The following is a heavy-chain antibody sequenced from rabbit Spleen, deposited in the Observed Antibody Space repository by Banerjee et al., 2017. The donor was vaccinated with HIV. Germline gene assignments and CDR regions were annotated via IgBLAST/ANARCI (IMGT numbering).Heavy chain of an antibody. D-gene: IGHD7-1*01. V-gene: IGHV1S47*01. J-gene: IGHJ6*01. CDR2: IDPLFGST. CDR3: ARGDSDHSAGRDL. CDR1: GFDFSRTG. Sequence: QEQLMESGGGLVQPGGSLKLSCKVSGFDFSRTGVSWVRQASGKGLEWIGYIDPLFGSTYYASWVNGRFTISRHKAQNTLYLRLNSLTVADTATYFCARGDSDHSAGRDLWGPGTLVTVS.